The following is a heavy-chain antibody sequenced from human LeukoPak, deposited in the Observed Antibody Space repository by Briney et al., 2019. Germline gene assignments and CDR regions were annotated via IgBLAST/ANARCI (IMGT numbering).Heavy chain of an antibody. CDR1: GGSISSSNYY. Sequence: SETLSLTCTVSGGSISSSNYYWAWIRQPPGKGLEWIGSIDYGGSTYYNPSLKSRVSISVDTSKKQFSLKLNSVTAADTAVYYCARSTNTNPKNGFDPWGQGTLVTVSS. V-gene: IGHV4-39*01. CDR2: IDYGGST. J-gene: IGHJ5*02. D-gene: IGHD2-8*01. CDR3: ARSTNTNPKNGFDP.